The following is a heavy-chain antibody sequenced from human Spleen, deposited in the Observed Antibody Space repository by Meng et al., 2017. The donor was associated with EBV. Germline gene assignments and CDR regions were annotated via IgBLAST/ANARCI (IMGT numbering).Heavy chain of an antibody. CDR1: GFAISSISYF. V-gene: IGHV4-39*01. J-gene: IGHJ4*02. CDR3: AGNSGWNDFDS. Sequence: ELEGAGPGLSESAATLSLAGTVCGFAISSISYFRDWSRQWLGKRLEIIGSSYYTMTTHYTPSLKRRIAISVDTTKMQMSLTLSSVTAADTAVDLCAGNSGWNDFDSWGQGTLVTVSS. D-gene: IGHD1-1*01. CDR2: SYYTMTT.